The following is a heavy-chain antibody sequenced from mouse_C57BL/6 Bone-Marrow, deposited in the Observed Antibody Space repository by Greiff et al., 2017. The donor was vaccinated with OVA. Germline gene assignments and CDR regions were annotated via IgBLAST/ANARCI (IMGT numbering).Heavy chain of an antibody. J-gene: IGHJ2*01. CDR3: GTGRYFDY. CDR2: IYPGDGDT. CDR1: GYAFSSSW. Sequence: VQLQQSGPELVKPGASVKISCKASGYAFSSSWMNWVKQRPGKGLEWIGRIYPGDGDTNYNGKFKGKATLTADKSSSTAYMQLSSLTSEDSAVYFCGTGRYFDYWGQGTTLTVSS. V-gene: IGHV1-82*01. D-gene: IGHD4-1*01.